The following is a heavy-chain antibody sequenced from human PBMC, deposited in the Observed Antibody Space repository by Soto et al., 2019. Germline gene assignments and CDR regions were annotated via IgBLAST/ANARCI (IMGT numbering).Heavy chain of an antibody. V-gene: IGHV3-48*03. CDR1: GFTFNDYE. Sequence: GGSLRLSCAASGFTFNDYEMNWVRQAPGKGLEWVSYISGSGSTIYYADSVKGRFTISRDNAKNSLYLQMNSLRVEDTAVYYCAGDTGGYCSSTSCHGMDVWGQGTTVTVSS. CDR2: ISGSGSTI. D-gene: IGHD2-2*01. CDR3: AGDTGGYCSSTSCHGMDV. J-gene: IGHJ6*02.